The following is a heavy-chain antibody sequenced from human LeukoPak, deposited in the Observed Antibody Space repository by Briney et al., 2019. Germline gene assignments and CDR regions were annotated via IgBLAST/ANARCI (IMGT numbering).Heavy chain of an antibody. Sequence: GGSLRLSCAASGFTFSSHWMHWVRQAPGKGLEWVAVIWYDGSNKYYADSVKGRFTISRDNSKNTLYLQMNSLRAEDTAVYYCARGSTYSSSWSYYYYYGMDVWGQGTTVTVSS. J-gene: IGHJ6*02. CDR3: ARGSTYSSSWSYYYYYGMDV. D-gene: IGHD6-13*01. CDR2: IWYDGSNK. V-gene: IGHV3-33*08. CDR1: GFTFSSHW.